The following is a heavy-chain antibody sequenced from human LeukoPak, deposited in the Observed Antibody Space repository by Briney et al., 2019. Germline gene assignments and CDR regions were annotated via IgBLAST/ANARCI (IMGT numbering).Heavy chain of an antibody. CDR1: GGSFSDYY. J-gene: IGHJ4*02. CDR2: INHSGSP. V-gene: IGHV4-34*01. D-gene: IGHD3-3*01. CDR3: GSRRTAMFGVIKGPIDY. Sequence: SETLSLTCAVYGGSFSDYYWTWVRQPPGKGLEGIGEINHSGSPNNNPSLKSRVSISFDTSKNQFSLKLTSVTAADTAVYYCGSRRTAMFGVIKGPIDYWGQGTLVTVPS.